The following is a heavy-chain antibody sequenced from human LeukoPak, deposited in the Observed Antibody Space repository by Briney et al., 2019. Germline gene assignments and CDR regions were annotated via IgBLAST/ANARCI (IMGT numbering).Heavy chain of an antibody. D-gene: IGHD1-7*01. CDR2: ISSTSSYI. Sequence: PGGSLRLSCAASGFTFSSYNMNWVRQAPGKGLEWVSSISSTSSYIYYADSVKGRFTISRDNAKNSLYLQMNSLRADDTAVYYCARDPHNRNYVEADYWGQGTLVTVSS. V-gene: IGHV3-21*01. J-gene: IGHJ4*02. CDR3: ARDPHNRNYVEADY. CDR1: GFTFSSYN.